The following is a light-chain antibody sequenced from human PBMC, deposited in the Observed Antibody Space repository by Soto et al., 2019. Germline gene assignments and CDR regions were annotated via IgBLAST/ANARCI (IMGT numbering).Light chain of an antibody. CDR3: QQYGSSPLIT. CDR2: GAS. Sequence: EIVLTQSPGTLSLSPGARATLSCRASQSVSSSYLAWYQRKPGQAPRLLIYGASSRATGIPDRFSGSGSGTDFNLTISRLEPEDFAVYYCQQYGSSPLITFGQGTRLEIK. V-gene: IGKV3-20*01. J-gene: IGKJ5*01. CDR1: QSVSSSY.